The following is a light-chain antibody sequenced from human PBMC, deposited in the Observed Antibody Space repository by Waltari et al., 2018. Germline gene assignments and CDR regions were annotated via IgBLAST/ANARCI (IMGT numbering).Light chain of an antibody. CDR1: ESLLHRNGYTY. V-gene: IGKV2-28*01. J-gene: IGKJ4*01. CDR3: MQALQSPPA. CDR2: LCS. Sequence: DIVMTQSPLSLPVTPGEPASISCRSSESLLHRNGYTYLDWYLQKPGQSPQLLIYLCSNRASGVPDRFSGTGSGTDFTLKISRVEAEDVGVYYCMQALQSPPAFGGGTKVEIK.